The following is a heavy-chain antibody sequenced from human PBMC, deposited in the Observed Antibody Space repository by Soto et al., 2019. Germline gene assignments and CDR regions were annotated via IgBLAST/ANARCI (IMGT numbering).Heavy chain of an antibody. CDR1: GFTFSSYG. CDR3: ARDDSSSSFAY. J-gene: IGHJ4*02. Sequence: PGGSLRLSCAASGFTFSSYGMHWVRQAPGKGLEWVAVIWYDGSNKYYADSVKGRFTISRDNSKNTLYLQMNSLRAEDTTVYYCARDDSSSSFAYWGQGTLVTVSS. V-gene: IGHV3-33*01. D-gene: IGHD6-6*01. CDR2: IWYDGSNK.